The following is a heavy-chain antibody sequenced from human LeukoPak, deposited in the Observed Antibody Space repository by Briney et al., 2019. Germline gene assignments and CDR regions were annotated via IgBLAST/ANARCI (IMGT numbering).Heavy chain of an antibody. CDR2: ISAYNGNT. CDR3: ARDRYQLPSEEG. Sequence: ASVKVACKASGYTFTSYGISWVRQAPGQGLEWMGWISAYNGNTNYAQKLQGRVTMTTDTSTSTAYMELRSLRSDDTAVYYCARDRYQLPSEEGWGQGTLVTVSS. D-gene: IGHD2-2*01. CDR1: GYTFTSYG. V-gene: IGHV1-18*04. J-gene: IGHJ4*02.